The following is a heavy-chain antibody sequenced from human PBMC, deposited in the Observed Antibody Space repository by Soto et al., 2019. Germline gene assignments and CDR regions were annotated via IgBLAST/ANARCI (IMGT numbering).Heavy chain of an antibody. V-gene: IGHV1-24*01. CDR3: ATHTVVHS. J-gene: IGHJ4*02. D-gene: IGHD2-21*01. CDR1: GYTLTQLS. CDR2: FDPEDGET. Sequence: QVQLVQSGAEVKKPGASVKGSCKVSGYTLTQLSMHWVRQAPGKGLEWMGGFDPEDGETLYTQKFQGRVTMTDDTSTDTAYMDLSSLGSEDTAVYYCATHTVVHSWGQGTVVTVSS.